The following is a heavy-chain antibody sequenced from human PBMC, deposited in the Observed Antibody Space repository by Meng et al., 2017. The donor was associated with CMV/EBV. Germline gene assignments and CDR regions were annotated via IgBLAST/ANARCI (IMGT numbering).Heavy chain of an antibody. CDR2: IYYSGST. D-gene: IGHD1-26*01. CDR3: ARHIVGAYYYYYGMDV. V-gene: IGHV4-39*01. CDR1: GGSISSSSYY. J-gene: IGHJ6*02. Sequence: GSLRLSCTVSGGSISSSSYYWCWIRQPPGKGLEWIGSIYYSGSTYYNPSLKSRVTISVDTSKNQFSLKLSSVTAADTAVYYCARHIVGAYYYYYGMDVWGQGTTVTVSS.